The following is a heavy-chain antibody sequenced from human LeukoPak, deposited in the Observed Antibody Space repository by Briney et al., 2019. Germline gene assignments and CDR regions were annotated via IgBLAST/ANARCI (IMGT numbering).Heavy chain of an antibody. CDR2: IYTSGST. CDR3: ARGRGDYDILTGNPLFDY. V-gene: IGHV4-61*05. D-gene: IGHD3-9*01. J-gene: IGHJ4*02. Sequence: SETLSLTCTVSGGSISSSSYYWGWIRQPPGKGLEWIGRIYTSGSTNYNPSLKSRVTMSVDTSKDQFSLKLSSVTAADTAVYYCARGRGDYDILTGNPLFDYWGQGTLVTVSS. CDR1: GGSISSSSYY.